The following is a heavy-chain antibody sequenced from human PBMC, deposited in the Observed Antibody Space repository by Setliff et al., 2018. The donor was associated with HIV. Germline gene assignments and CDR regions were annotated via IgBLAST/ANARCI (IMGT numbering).Heavy chain of an antibody. CDR2: IYYSGET. CDR3: ARDQPQDYDSLTGYYTGRYFDY. V-gene: IGHV4-59*12. Sequence: SETLSLTCTVSGGSINNYFWSWIRQSPGRGLEWIGYIYYSGETNYNPSLKSRVTISVDTSKNQFSLKLTSVTAADTAVYYCARDQPQDYDSLTGYYTGRYFDYWGRGTLVTVSS. D-gene: IGHD3-9*01. CDR1: GGSINNYF. J-gene: IGHJ4*02.